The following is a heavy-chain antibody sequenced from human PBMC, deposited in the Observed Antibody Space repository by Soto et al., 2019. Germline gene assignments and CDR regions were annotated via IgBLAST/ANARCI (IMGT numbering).Heavy chain of an antibody. CDR1: GGSISSYY. CDR2: IYYSGST. J-gene: IGHJ6*03. Sequence: KASETLSLTCTVSGGSISSYYGSWIRQTPGKGLEWIGYIYYSGSTNYNPSLKSRVTISVDTSKNQFSLKLSSVTAADTAVYYCARFPTIFGAPHPPPEGINYYYYYYMDVWGKGTTVTVSS. D-gene: IGHD3-3*01. CDR3: ARFPTIFGAPHPPPEGINYYYYYYMDV. V-gene: IGHV4-59*01.